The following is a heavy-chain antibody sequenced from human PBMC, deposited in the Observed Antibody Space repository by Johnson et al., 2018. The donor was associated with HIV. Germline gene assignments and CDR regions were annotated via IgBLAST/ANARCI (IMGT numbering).Heavy chain of an antibody. Sequence: QVQLVESGGGLVKPGGSLRLSCTASGFTFNNAWMTWVRQAPGKGLEWVAVISYDGSNKYYADSVKGRFTISRDNSKNMLYLQMNSLRAEDTAVYYCAKGSGWYSAFDIWGQGTRVTVSS. V-gene: IGHV3-30*18. CDR2: ISYDGSNK. CDR1: GFTFNNAW. D-gene: IGHD6-19*01. J-gene: IGHJ3*02. CDR3: AKGSGWYSAFDI.